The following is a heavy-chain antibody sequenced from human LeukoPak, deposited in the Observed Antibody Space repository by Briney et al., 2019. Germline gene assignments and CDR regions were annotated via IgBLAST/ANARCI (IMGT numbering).Heavy chain of an antibody. J-gene: IGHJ2*01. CDR1: GGSFSGYY. CDR2: INHSGST. CDR3: ARHAIPDTGVVNWYFDP. Sequence: SETLSLTCAVYGGSFSGYYWSWIRQPPGKGLEWIGEINHSGSTNYNPSLTSRVNISVDTSKNQFSLKLRSVTAADTAVYYCARHAIPDTGVVNWYFDPWGRGTLVTVSS. D-gene: IGHD4-23*01. V-gene: IGHV4-34*01.